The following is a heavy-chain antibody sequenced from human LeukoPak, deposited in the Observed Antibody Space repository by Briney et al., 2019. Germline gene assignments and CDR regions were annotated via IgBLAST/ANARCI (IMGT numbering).Heavy chain of an antibody. J-gene: IGHJ4*02. CDR3: ARIRVGGSYYLGYYFDY. CDR1: GYTFTSYG. Sequence: ASVKVSCKASGYTFTSYGISWVRQAPGQGLEWMGWISAYNGNTNYAQKLQGRVTMTTDTSTSTAYMELRSLRSDDTAVYYCARIRVGGSYYLGYYFDYWGQGTLVTVSS. CDR2: ISAYNGNT. D-gene: IGHD1-26*01. V-gene: IGHV1-18*01.